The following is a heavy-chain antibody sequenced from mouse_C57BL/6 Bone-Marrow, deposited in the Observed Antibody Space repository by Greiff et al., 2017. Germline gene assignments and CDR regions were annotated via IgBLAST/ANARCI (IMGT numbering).Heavy chain of an antibody. J-gene: IGHJ4*01. CDR3: VSLYDYDGTMDY. Sequence: EVKVVESGGGLVQPKGSLKLSCAASGFSFNTYAMNWVRQAPGKGLEWVARIRSKSNNYATYYADSVKDRFTISRDDSESMLYLQMNNLKTEDTAMYYCVSLYDYDGTMDYWGQGTSVTVSS. CDR2: IRSKSNNYAT. V-gene: IGHV10-1*01. D-gene: IGHD2-4*01. CDR1: GFSFNTYA.